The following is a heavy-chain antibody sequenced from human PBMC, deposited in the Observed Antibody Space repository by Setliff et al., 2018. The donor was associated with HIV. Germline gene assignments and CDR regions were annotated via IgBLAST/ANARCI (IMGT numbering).Heavy chain of an antibody. CDR1: GGSISSYY. J-gene: IGHJ4*02. D-gene: IGHD5-12*01. V-gene: IGHV4-34*01. CDR2: INHSGST. Sequence: SETLFLTCTVSGGSISSYYWSWIRQPPGKGLEWIGEINHSGSTNYNPSLKSRVTISVDTSKNQFSLKLSSVTAADTAVYYCARGSPATNWGQGTLVTVSS. CDR3: ARGSPATN.